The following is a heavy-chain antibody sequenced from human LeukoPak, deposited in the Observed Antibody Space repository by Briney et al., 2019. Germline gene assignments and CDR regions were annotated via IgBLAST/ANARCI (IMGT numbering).Heavy chain of an antibody. J-gene: IGHJ5*01. CDR1: GFMFSRYA. Sequence: GGSLRLSCATSGFMFSRYAMIWVRQTPGEGLEWVSAITETGAGTYYADSVKGRFTMSRDNSRNTVYLQMDSLRAEDTAVYFCARGTAAAANRNWFYSWGQGTLVTVSS. D-gene: IGHD6-13*01. CDR3: ARGTAAAANRNWFYS. CDR2: ITETGAGT. V-gene: IGHV3-23*01.